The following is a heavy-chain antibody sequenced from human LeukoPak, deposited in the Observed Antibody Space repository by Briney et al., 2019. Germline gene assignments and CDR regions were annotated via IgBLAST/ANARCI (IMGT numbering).Heavy chain of an antibody. CDR1: GFTFSSYA. CDR2: VSGSGYST. J-gene: IGHJ1*01. Sequence: TGGSLRLSCSASGFTFSSYAMSWVRQAPGKGLDGVSGVSGSGYSTHYAASVKGRFTISRDNSKSTLYLQMNSLRAGDTAVYYCAKEDYGDLASFQYWGQGTLVTVSS. V-gene: IGHV3-23*01. CDR3: AKEDYGDLASFQY. D-gene: IGHD4-17*01.